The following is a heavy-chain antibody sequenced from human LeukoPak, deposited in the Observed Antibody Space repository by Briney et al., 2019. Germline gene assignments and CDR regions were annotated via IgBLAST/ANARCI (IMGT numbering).Heavy chain of an antibody. V-gene: IGHV4-39*01. J-gene: IGHJ2*01. Sequence: PPETLSPACTVSGGSISSSSYNWGWIRQPPGKGLEWIGTIYYSGSTYYNPSLKSRVTISVDTSKNQFSLKLSSVTAADTAVYYCARQHAPDSGSNKYFDIWGRG. CDR2: IYYSGST. CDR3: ARQHAPDSGSNKYFDI. CDR1: GGSISSSSYN. D-gene: IGHD1-26*01.